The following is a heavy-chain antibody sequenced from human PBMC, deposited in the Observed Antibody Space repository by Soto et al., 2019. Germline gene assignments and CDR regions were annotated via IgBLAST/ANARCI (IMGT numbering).Heavy chain of an antibody. J-gene: IGHJ6*02. V-gene: IGHV1-69*12. CDR1: GDTFSSFA. Sequence: QVHLVQSGAEVKKPGSSVKVSCKASGDTFSSFAISWVRQAPGQGLEWMGGIIPIFRTPKYGQKFQGRVTITADEPTSTAYMELSSLRSEDTAVYYWARDKDREQLGGNYDYALDVWGQGTTVIVSS. CDR3: ARDKDREQLGGNYDYALDV. D-gene: IGHD1-1*01. CDR2: IIPIFRTP.